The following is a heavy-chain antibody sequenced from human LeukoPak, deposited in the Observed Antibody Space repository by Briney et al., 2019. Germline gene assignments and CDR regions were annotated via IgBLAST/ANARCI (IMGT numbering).Heavy chain of an antibody. D-gene: IGHD6-13*01. CDR1: GYTFTSYG. CDR3: ARVPTDSSSWSSWYFDY. Sequence: ASVKVSCKASGYTFTSYGISWVRQAPGQGLEWMGWISAYNGNTNYAQKLQGRVTMTTDTSTSTAYMELRSLRSDDTALYYCARVPTDSSSWSSWYFDYWGQGTLVTVSS. V-gene: IGHV1-18*01. CDR2: ISAYNGNT. J-gene: IGHJ4*02.